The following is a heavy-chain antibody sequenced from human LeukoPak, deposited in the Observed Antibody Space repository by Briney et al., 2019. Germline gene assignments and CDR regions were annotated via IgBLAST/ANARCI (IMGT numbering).Heavy chain of an antibody. J-gene: IGHJ4*02. D-gene: IGHD5-18*01. V-gene: IGHV5-51*01. Sequence: GESLKISCEGSGYSFTSYWSGGVGQMPGKGLEWMGIIYPGDSDTRYSPSFQGQVTLSADTTISTAYLQWSSLKASDTAMYYCARRGYSYGPDNYFDYWGQGTLVTVSS. CDR3: ARRGYSYGPDNYFDY. CDR2: IYPGDSDT. CDR1: GYSFTSYW.